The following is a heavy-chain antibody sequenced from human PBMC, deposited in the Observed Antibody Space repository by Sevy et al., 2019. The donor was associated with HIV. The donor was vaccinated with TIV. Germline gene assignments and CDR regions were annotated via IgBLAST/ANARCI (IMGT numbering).Heavy chain of an antibody. CDR1: GFVFEDFA. V-gene: IGHV3-9*01. CDR3: VSDMSATLGTGHNWFDL. Sequence: GGSLRLSCVGSGFVFEDFAVHWVRRTPGKGLEWVSGITGNGQKKFYEGSVKGRFSISRDNARKSLYLQMNNMNFDDTAFYYCVSDMSATLGTGHNWFDLWGQGTLVTVSS. CDR2: ITGNGQKK. J-gene: IGHJ5*02.